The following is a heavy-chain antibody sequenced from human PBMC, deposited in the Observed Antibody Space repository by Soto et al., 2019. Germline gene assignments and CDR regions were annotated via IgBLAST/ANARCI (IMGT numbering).Heavy chain of an antibody. Sequence: SETLSLTCTVSGGSISSGGYYWSWIRQHPGKGLGWIGYIYYSGSTYYNPSLKSRVTISVDTSRNQFSLKLSSVTAADTAVYYCARAAKTTMVRGVIRSYNWFDPWGQGTLVTVSS. J-gene: IGHJ5*02. D-gene: IGHD3-10*01. CDR3: ARAAKTTMVRGVIRSYNWFDP. CDR2: IYYSGST. V-gene: IGHV4-31*03. CDR1: GGSISSGGYY.